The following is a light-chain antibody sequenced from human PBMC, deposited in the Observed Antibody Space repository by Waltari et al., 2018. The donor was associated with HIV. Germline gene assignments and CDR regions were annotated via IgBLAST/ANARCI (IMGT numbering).Light chain of an antibody. Sequence: DLVMTQSPDSLAVSLGVGATINCKSSQSVSNNSNNKTSLTWYQQKPGRPPKLLIYWASTRESEVPDRFSGSGSGTDFTLTISSRQAEDVAVYYGQQCYSSPPGTFGQGTKLEI. CDR3: QQCYSSPPGT. J-gene: IGKJ1*01. V-gene: IGKV4-1*01. CDR1: QSVSNNSNNKTS. CDR2: WAS.